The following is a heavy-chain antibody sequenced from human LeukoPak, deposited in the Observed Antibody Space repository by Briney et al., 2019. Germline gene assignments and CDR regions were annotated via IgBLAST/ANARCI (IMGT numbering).Heavy chain of an antibody. CDR2: ISWNSGSI. Sequence: GGSLRLSCAASGFTFDDYAMHWVRQAPGKGLEWVSGISWNSGSIGYADSVKGRFTISRDNAKNSLHLQMNSLRAEDTAVYYCARGWDYWRGYFDYWGQGTLITVSS. CDR3: ARGWDYWRGYFDY. V-gene: IGHV3-9*01. CDR1: GFTFDDYA. J-gene: IGHJ4*02. D-gene: IGHD1-7*01.